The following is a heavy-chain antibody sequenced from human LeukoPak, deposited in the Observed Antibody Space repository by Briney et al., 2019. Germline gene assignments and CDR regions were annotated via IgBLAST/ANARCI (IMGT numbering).Heavy chain of an antibody. CDR3: ARTTTGGYYYYYYMDV. CDR2: VYTSGST. V-gene: IGHV4-4*09. Sequence: SETLSLTCTVSGGSMNNYYWSWTRKPPGKGLEWIGYVYTSGSTLYNPSLNSRVTISIDTSRNHFSLRLTSVTAADTAVFYCARTTTGGYYYYYYMDVWGKGATVTVSS. D-gene: IGHD1-26*01. J-gene: IGHJ6*03. CDR1: GGSMNNYY.